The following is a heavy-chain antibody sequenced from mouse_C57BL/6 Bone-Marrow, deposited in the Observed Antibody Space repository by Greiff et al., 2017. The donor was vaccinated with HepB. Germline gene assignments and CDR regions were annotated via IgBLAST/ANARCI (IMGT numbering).Heavy chain of an antibody. V-gene: IGHV14-4*01. CDR1: GFNIKDDY. Sequence: EVQLQQSGAELVRPGASVKLSCTASGFNIKDDYMHWVKQRPEQGLEWIGWIDPENGDTEYASKFQGKATITADTSSNTAYLQLSSLTSEDTAVYYCTTFHGSSYGLFDYWGQGTTLTVSS. CDR3: TTFHGSSYGLFDY. D-gene: IGHD1-1*01. CDR2: IDPENGDT. J-gene: IGHJ2*01.